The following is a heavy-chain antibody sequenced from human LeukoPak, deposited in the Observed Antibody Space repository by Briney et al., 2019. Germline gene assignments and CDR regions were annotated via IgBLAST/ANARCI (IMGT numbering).Heavy chain of an antibody. CDR3: ARGTALQDY. V-gene: IGHV3-74*01. CDR1: GFSFSSYW. Sequence: GGSLRLSCAASGFSFSSYWMHWIRRPPGKGLVWVSHINPDARTTTYADSVKGRFTISRDNAQNTLYLQMNSLRAEDTAVYYCARGTALQDYWGQGALVTVSS. CDR2: INPDARTT. D-gene: IGHD2-2*02. J-gene: IGHJ4*02.